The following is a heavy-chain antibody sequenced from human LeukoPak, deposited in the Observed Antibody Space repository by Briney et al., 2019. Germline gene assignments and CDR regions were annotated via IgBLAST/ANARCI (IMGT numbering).Heavy chain of an antibody. CDR3: ARDGSGVAASAFDI. J-gene: IGHJ3*02. CDR1: GYTFTSYG. Sequence: APVKVSCKASGYTFTSYGISWVRQAPGQGLEWMGWISAYNGNTNYAQKLQGRVTMTTDTSTSTAYMELRSLRSDDTAVYYCARDGSGVAASAFDIWGQGTMVTVSS. V-gene: IGHV1-18*01. D-gene: IGHD2-15*01. CDR2: ISAYNGNT.